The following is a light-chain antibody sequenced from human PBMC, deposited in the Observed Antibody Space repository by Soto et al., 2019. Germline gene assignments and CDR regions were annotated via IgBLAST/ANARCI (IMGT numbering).Light chain of an antibody. J-gene: IGKJ1*01. CDR1: QSVSSS. V-gene: IGKV3-15*01. CDR2: GAS. CDR3: HQYNYWPRT. Sequence: EIVLTQSPGTLSLSPGERATLSCRASQSVSSSLAWYQQKPGQAPRLLIYGASTRATGIPARFSGSGSGTEFTLTISGLQSEDFAVYYCHQYNYWPRTFGQGTKVDIK.